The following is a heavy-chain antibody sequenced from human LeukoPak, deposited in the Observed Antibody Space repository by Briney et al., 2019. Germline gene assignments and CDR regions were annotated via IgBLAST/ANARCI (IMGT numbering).Heavy chain of an antibody. Sequence: ASVKVSCKASGYTFTSYGISWVRQAPGQGLEWMGWISAYNGNTNYAQKLQGRVTMTTDTSTSTAYMELRSLRSDDTAVYYCARGPTAVAPNGKFDYWGQGTLVTVSS. CDR3: ARGPTAVAPNGKFDY. CDR2: ISAYNGNT. V-gene: IGHV1-18*01. D-gene: IGHD6-19*01. J-gene: IGHJ4*02. CDR1: GYTFTSYG.